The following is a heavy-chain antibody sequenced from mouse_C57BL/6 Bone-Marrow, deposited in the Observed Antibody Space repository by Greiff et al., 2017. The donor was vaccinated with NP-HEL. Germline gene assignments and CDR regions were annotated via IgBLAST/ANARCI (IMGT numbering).Heavy chain of an antibody. CDR2: INSDGGST. J-gene: IGHJ4*01. V-gene: IGHV5-2*01. CDR3: ARRAYYGAMDY. CDR1: EYEFPSHD. Sequence: EVKVVESGGGLVQPGESLKLSCESNEYEFPSHDMSWVRQTPEKRLELVAAINSDGGSTYYPDTMERRFIISRDNTKKTLYLQMSSLRSEDTALYYCARRAYYGAMDYWGQGTSVTVSS. D-gene: IGHD1-1*01.